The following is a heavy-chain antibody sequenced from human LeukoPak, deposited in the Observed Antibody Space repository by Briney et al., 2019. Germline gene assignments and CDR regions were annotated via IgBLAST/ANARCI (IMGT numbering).Heavy chain of an antibody. Sequence: GGSLRLSCAASGFTFSSYAMSWVRQAPGKGLEWVSAISGSGGSTYYADSVKGRFTISRDNSKNTLYLQMNSLGAEDTAVYYCAKRWHSSSYYDYWGQGTLVTVSS. J-gene: IGHJ4*02. D-gene: IGHD6-6*01. CDR3: AKRWHSSSYYDY. CDR2: ISGSGGST. V-gene: IGHV3-23*01. CDR1: GFTFSSYA.